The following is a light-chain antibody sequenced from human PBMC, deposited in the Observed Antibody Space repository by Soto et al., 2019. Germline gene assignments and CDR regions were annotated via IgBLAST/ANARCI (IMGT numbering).Light chain of an antibody. CDR2: END. V-gene: IGLV6-57*04. CDR3: QSSDKNHHLV. J-gene: IGLJ3*02. CDR1: SGSIASNF. Sequence: NFMLTQPLSVSESPGKTMTISCARSSGSIASNFVQWYQQRPGSAPTAVIYENDQRPSGVPDRFSGSIDTSSNSASLTVSGLKTEDEAVYYCQSSDKNHHLVFGGGTKLTVL.